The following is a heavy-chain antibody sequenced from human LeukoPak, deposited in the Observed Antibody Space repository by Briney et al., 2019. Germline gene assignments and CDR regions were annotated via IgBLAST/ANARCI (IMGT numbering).Heavy chain of an antibody. J-gene: IGHJ3*02. CDR2: MHYSGSS. Sequence: PSETLSLTXTVSGDSISSYYCSWIRQSPGKGLEWIGYMHYSGSSDDNPSLRSRVTISVDTSKNQFSLNLRSVTAADTAVYYCARRRGSGTQLWKYDGFDIWGQGTMVTVSS. D-gene: IGHD5-18*01. CDR1: GDSISSYY. CDR3: ARRRGSGTQLWKYDGFDI. V-gene: IGHV4-59*01.